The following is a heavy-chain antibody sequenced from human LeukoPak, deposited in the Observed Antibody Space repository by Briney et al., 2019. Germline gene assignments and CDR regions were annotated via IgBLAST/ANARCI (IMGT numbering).Heavy chain of an antibody. Sequence: GGSLRLSCAASGFTFSSYAMSWVRQAPGKGQEWVSAISGSGGSTYYADSVKGRFTISRDNSKNTLYLQMNSLRAEDTAVYYCAKLYYYGSGSHYKAKYYFDYWGQGTLVTVSS. V-gene: IGHV3-23*01. CDR3: AKLYYYGSGSHYKAKYYFDY. CDR2: ISGSGGST. J-gene: IGHJ4*02. D-gene: IGHD3-10*01. CDR1: GFTFSSYA.